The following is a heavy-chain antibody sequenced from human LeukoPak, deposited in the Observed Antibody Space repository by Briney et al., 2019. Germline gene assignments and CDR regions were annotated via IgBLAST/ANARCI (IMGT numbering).Heavy chain of an antibody. CDR1: GFTFSSYG. D-gene: IGHD6-19*01. J-gene: IGHJ5*02. CDR2: IWYDGSNK. Sequence: PGRSLRLSCAASGFTFSSYGMHWVRQAPGKGLEWVAVIWYDGSNKYYADSVKGRFTISRDNSKNTLYLQMNSLRADETAVYYCAKASLAVAGIFDPWGQGTLVAVSS. V-gene: IGHV3-33*06. CDR3: AKASLAVAGIFDP.